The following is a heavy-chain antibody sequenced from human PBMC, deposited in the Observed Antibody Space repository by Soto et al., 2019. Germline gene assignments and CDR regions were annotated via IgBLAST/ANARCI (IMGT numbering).Heavy chain of an antibody. CDR2: IYYTGST. Sequence: VQLQESGPGLLKPSETLTLTCTVSDGSVNSGSYYWNWIRQPPGKGPEWIGYIYYTGSTKYNPSLKSRVNISADTSKNQFSLKLTAVTAADTAVYFCARADTALDYWGQGALVSVSS. D-gene: IGHD5-18*01. V-gene: IGHV4-61*01. CDR1: DGSVNSGSYY. J-gene: IGHJ4*02. CDR3: ARADTALDY.